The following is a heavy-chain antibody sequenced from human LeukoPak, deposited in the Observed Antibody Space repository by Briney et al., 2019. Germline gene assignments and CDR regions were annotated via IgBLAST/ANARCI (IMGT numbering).Heavy chain of an antibody. CDR1: GFTFSSYA. CDR2: IKQDGSEK. J-gene: IGHJ6*02. V-gene: IGHV3-7*01. Sequence: GGSLRLSCAASGFTFSSYAMSWVRQAPGKGLEWVANIKQDGSEKHNVDSVKGRFTISRDNAKNSLYLQMNSLRAEDTAVYYCARGSGSGWYTYYYYYYGMDVWGQGTTVTVSS. CDR3: ARGSGSGWYTYYYYYYGMDV. D-gene: IGHD6-19*01.